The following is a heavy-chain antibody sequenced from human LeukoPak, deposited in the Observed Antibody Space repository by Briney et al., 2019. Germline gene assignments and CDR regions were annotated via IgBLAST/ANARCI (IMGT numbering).Heavy chain of an antibody. J-gene: IGHJ4*02. CDR2: MNPNSGNT. V-gene: IGHV1-8*03. CDR3: ARVIGSSWEGSYYFDY. D-gene: IGHD6-13*01. Sequence: ASVKVSCKASGYTFTSYDINWVRQATGQGLEWMGWMNPNSGNTGYAQKFQGRVTITRNTSISTAYMELSSLRSEDTAVYHCARVIGSSWEGSYYFDYWGQGTLVTVSS. CDR1: GYTFTSYD.